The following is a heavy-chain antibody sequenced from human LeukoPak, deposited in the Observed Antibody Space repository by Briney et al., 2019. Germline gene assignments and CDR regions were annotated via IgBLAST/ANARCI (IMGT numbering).Heavy chain of an antibody. D-gene: IGHD3-22*01. J-gene: IGHJ4*02. Sequence: GGSLRLSCAASGFTFSSYGMHWVRQAPGTGLEWVAFIRYDGNNRYYADSVKGRFTISRDNSKDTLYLQMDSLRADDTAVYFCGKSSESSGFYPFDYWGQGTLVTVSS. CDR1: GFTFSSYG. CDR2: IRYDGNNR. V-gene: IGHV3-30*02. CDR3: GKSSESSGFYPFDY.